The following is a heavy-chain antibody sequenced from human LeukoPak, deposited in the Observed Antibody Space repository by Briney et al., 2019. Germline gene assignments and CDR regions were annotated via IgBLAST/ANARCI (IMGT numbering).Heavy chain of an antibody. D-gene: IGHD3-10*01. Sequence: AGGSLRLSCAASGFTVSINYMSWVRQAPGKGLEWVSVIYSSGGTPYADSVKGRFTISRDNSKNTLSLQMNSLRAEDTAVYYCATFYGSGKGGAFDIWGQGTMVTVSS. CDR3: ATFYGSGKGGAFDI. CDR2: IYSSGGT. J-gene: IGHJ3*02. CDR1: GFTVSINY. V-gene: IGHV3-53*01.